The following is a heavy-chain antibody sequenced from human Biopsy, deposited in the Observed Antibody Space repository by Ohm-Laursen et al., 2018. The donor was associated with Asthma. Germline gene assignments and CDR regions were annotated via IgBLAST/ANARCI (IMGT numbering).Heavy chain of an antibody. Sequence: SVKVSCKASGYTFTSYYIHWVRQAPGQGLEWAGIINPPTGDTSYAQKFLGRVTVTRDTSTSTVYMELSSLRSEDTAVYYCALSQFDYWGQGTLLTVSS. J-gene: IGHJ4*02. CDR3: ALSQFDY. V-gene: IGHV1-46*01. CDR2: INPPTGDT. CDR1: GYTFTSYY.